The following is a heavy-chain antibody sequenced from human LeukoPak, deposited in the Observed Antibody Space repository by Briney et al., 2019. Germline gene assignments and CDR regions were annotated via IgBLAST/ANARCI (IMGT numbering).Heavy chain of an antibody. CDR3: ARIQYSDYYMDV. V-gene: IGHV1-18*01. J-gene: IGHJ6*03. CDR2: ISAYNGNT. CDR1: GYTFSNYG. Sequence: ASVKVSCKASGYTFSNYGISWVRQAPGQGLEWMGWISAYNGNTNYAQKLQGRVTMTTDTSTSTAYMELRSLRSDDTAMYYCARIQYSDYYMDVWGKGTTVTVSS. D-gene: IGHD2-15*01.